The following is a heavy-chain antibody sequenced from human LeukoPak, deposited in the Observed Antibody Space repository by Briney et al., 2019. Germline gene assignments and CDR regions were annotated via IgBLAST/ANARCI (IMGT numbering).Heavy chain of an antibody. V-gene: IGHV3-23*01. CDR2: ITTGGSST. Sequence: GGSLRLSCAASGFTFSAYAMAWVRQAPGKGLECVSHITTGGSSTFHADSVKGRFTISRDNSKNTLYLQMNSLSAEDTAVYYCAKGGSGWYPGFDYWGQGILVTVSS. J-gene: IGHJ4*02. D-gene: IGHD6-19*01. CDR1: GFTFSAYA. CDR3: AKGGSGWYPGFDY.